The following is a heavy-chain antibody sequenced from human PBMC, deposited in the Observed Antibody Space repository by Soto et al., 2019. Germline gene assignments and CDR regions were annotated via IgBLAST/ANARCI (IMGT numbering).Heavy chain of an antibody. CDR2: FDPEDGET. CDR3: ATELVYYDILTGYYRRNGMDV. J-gene: IGHJ6*02. CDR1: GYTLTELS. V-gene: IGHV1-24*01. Sequence: ASVKVSCKVSGYTLTELSMHWVRQAPGKGLEWMGGFDPEDGETIYAQKFQGRVTMTEDTSTDTAYMELSSLRSEDTAVNYCATELVYYDILTGYYRRNGMDVWGQGTTVTVSS. D-gene: IGHD3-9*01.